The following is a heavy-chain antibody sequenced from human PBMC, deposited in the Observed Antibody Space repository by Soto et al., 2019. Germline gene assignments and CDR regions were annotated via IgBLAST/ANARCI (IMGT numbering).Heavy chain of an antibody. Sequence: SVKVSCKASGFTFTSSAVQWVRQARGQRLEWIGWIVVGSGNTNYAQKFQERVTITRDMSTSTAYMELSSLRSEDTVVYYCAAGRRGYSYGYLDYWGQGTLVTVSS. D-gene: IGHD5-18*01. CDR1: GFTFTSSA. CDR2: IVVGSGNT. CDR3: AAGRRGYSYGYLDY. V-gene: IGHV1-58*01. J-gene: IGHJ4*02.